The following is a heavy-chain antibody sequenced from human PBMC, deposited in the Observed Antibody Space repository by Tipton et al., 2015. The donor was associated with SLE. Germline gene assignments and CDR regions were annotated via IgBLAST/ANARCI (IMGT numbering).Heavy chain of an antibody. CDR3: ARGGITMFGLVTSDY. Sequence: GLVKPSETLSLTCAVSGGSIDNSGYYWGWIRQTPGKGLEWIGSFAHSGSTLYNPSLKSRVSISASTSKNEFSLTLTSVTVADTAVYFCARGGITMFGLVTSDYWGQGAMVTVSS. V-gene: IGHV4-39*07. D-gene: IGHD3-3*01. J-gene: IGHJ4*02. CDR1: GGSIDNSGYY. CDR2: FAHSGST.